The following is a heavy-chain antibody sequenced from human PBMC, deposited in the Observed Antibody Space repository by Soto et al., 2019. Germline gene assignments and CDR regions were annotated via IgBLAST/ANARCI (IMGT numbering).Heavy chain of an antibody. CDR3: ARGVPNCSSSSCYFDF. V-gene: IGHV3-74*01. J-gene: IGHJ4*02. CDR2: ISGDGRTT. CDR1: GFTFSSHW. D-gene: IGHD2-2*01. Sequence: GGSLRLSCAASGFTFSSHWMNWVRQGPGKGLVWVSRISGDGRTTSHADSVKGRFTISGDNAKNTLYLQMNSLRVEDTAVYYCARGVPNCSSSSCYFDFCAQGILVTVSS.